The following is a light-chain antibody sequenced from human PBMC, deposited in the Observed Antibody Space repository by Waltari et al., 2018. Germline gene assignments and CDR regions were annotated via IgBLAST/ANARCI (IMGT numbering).Light chain of an antibody. CDR1: QSVSSY. V-gene: IGKV3-20*01. Sequence: ETVLTQSPGTLSLSPGERATLSCRASQSVSSYLAWYQQRPGRALRLLIYGASSRATGIPDRFSGSGSGTDFTLTISRLEPEDFAVYYCQQYGSSPRTFGQGTKLEI. CDR2: GAS. CDR3: QQYGSSPRT. J-gene: IGKJ2*01.